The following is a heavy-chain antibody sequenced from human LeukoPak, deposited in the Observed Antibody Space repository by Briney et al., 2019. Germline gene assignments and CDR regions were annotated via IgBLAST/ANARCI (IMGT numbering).Heavy chain of an antibody. J-gene: IGHJ4*02. CDR3: ARDRVDTAMVPFDY. V-gene: IGHV1-69*13. CDR1: GGTFSSYA. Sequence: SGKVSCKASGGTFSSYAISWVRQAPGQGLEWMGGIIPIFGTANYAQKFQGRVTITADESTSTAYMELSSLRSEDTAVYYCARDRVDTAMVPFDYWGQGTLVTVSS. CDR2: IIPIFGTA. D-gene: IGHD5-18*01.